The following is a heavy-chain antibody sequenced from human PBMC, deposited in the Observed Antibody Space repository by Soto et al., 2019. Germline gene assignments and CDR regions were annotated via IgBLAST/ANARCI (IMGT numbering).Heavy chain of an antibody. CDR2: ISYDGSNK. CDR3: AKDDTPAGPPFDY. J-gene: IGHJ4*02. Sequence: VQLVESGGGVVQPGRSLRLSCAASGFTFSSYGMHWVRQAPGKGLEWVAVISYDGSNKYYADSVKGRFTISRDNSKNTLYLQMNSLRAEDTAVYYCAKDDTPAGPPFDYWGQGTLVTVSS. CDR1: GFTFSSYG. V-gene: IGHV3-30*18. D-gene: IGHD2-2*01.